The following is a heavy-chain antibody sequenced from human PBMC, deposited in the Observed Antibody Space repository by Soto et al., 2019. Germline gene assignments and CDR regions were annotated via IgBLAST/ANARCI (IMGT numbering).Heavy chain of an antibody. D-gene: IGHD1-1*01. CDR1: GYSISGYY. Sequence: SETLSLTCTVSGYSISGYYWSWVRQPPGKGLEWIGYINYSGSTKYNPSLKSRVTISVDTSKNQFSLKLTSVTAADTAVYYCTRDRFYNTVLGAFDIWGQGTMVTVSS. V-gene: IGHV4-59*01. CDR2: INYSGST. CDR3: TRDRFYNTVLGAFDI. J-gene: IGHJ3*02.